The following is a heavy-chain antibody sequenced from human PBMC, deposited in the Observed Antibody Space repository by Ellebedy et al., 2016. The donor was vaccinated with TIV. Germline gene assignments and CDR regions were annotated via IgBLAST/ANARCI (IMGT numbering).Heavy chain of an antibody. CDR2: INPSGGST. V-gene: IGHV1-46*01. CDR3: ARELGRATSLLY. Sequence: ASVKVSXXASGYTFTGYYMHWVRQAPGQGLEWMGIINPSGGSTSYAQKFQGRVTMTRDTSTSTVYMELSSLRSEDTAVYYCARELGRATSLLYWGQGTLVTVSS. J-gene: IGHJ4*02. D-gene: IGHD5-12*01. CDR1: GYTFTGYY.